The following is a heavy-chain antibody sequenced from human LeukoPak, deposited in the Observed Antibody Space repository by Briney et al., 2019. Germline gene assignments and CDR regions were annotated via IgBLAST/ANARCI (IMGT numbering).Heavy chain of an antibody. CDR2: ICGSGGDT. V-gene: IGHV3-23*01. CDR3: AKGKVNHDGALDA. CDR1: GFTFSMYT. J-gene: IGHJ3*01. Sequence: VGSLRLSCAASGFTFSMYTMSCVRQAPGEGLECVSAICGSGGDTYYADSVKGRFTISRDNSKNTMYLQMDSLRAEDTAVYYCAKGKVNHDGALDAWGPGTFVTVSS. D-gene: IGHD2-21*01.